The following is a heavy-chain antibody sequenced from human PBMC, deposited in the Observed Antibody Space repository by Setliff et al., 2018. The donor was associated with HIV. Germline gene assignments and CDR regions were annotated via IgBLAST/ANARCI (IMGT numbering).Heavy chain of an antibody. Sequence: SETLSLTCAVYGGSFNDYYWTWIRQPPGKGLEWIGEIDHSGNIKYHASLKSRVTISKDTSKNQISLKLRPVTAADTAVYYCARGLNYYGSGSYLPLGYWGQGTLVTVSS. CDR3: ARGLNYYGSGSYLPLGY. D-gene: IGHD3-10*01. CDR2: IDHSGNI. V-gene: IGHV4-34*01. CDR1: GGSFNDYY. J-gene: IGHJ4*02.